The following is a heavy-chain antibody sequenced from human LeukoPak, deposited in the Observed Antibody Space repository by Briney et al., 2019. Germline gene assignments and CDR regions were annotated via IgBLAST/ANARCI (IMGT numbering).Heavy chain of an antibody. D-gene: IGHD4-23*01. Sequence: GGSLRLSCAASGFTFDDYAMHWVRQAPGKGLEWVSGISWNSGSIGYADSVKGRFTISRDNAKNSLYLQMSSLRAEDTALYYCAKDEGNGFDYWGQGTLVTVSS. CDR1: GFTFDDYA. CDR3: AKDEGNGFDY. J-gene: IGHJ4*02. CDR2: ISWNSGSI. V-gene: IGHV3-9*01.